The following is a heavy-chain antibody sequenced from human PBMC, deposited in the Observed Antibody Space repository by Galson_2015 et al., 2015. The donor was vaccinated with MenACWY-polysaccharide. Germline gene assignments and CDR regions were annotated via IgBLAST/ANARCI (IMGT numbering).Heavy chain of an antibody. V-gene: IGHV4-61*02. CDR2: ICTSGST. J-gene: IGHJ3*02. Sequence: LSLTCTVSGGSISSGSYYWSWIRQPAGKGLEWIGRICTSGSTNYNPSLKSRVTISVDTSKNQFSLKLSSVTAADTAVYYCARFTQTDAFDIWGQGTMVTVSS. D-gene: IGHD3-16*01. CDR1: GGSISSGSYY. CDR3: ARFTQTDAFDI.